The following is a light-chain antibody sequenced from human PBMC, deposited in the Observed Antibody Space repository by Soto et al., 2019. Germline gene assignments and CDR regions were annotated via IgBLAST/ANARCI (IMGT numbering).Light chain of an antibody. J-gene: IGKJ4*01. CDR2: AAF. CDR1: RAIGND. CDR3: QNYDNAPLT. V-gene: IGKV1-27*01. Sequence: DIQMTQSPSSLSASVGDRVTITCRASRAIGNDLAWYQQKPGKVRQLLIYAAFTLQSGVPSRFSASRSGTDFTLTISSLQPEDVATYYCQNYDNAPLTFGGGTKVEIK.